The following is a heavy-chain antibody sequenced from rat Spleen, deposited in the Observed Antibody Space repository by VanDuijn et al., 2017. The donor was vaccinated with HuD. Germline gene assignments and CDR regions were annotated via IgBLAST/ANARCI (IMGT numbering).Heavy chain of an antibody. CDR2: IFYDGSGT. CDR1: GFPFSDYN. CDR3: ARHRGQLPYYFDS. Sequence: EVQLVESGGGLVQPGRSLKLSCAAPGFPFSDYNMAWVRQAPKKGLEWVATIFYDGSGTYYRDSVKGRFTISRDNAKNTLYLQMDSLRSEDTATYYCARHRGQLPYYFDSWGQGVMVTVSS. V-gene: IGHV5-7*01. J-gene: IGHJ2*01. D-gene: IGHD1-2*01.